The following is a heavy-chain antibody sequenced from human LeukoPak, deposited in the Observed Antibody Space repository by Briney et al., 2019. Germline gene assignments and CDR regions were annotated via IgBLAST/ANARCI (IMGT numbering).Heavy chain of an antibody. CDR2: IYPGDSDT. Sequence: GESLKISCKGSGYSFTSYWIGWVRQMPGRGLEWMGIIYPGDSDTRYSPSFQGQVTISADKSISTAYLQWSSLKASGTAMYYCARRAYYDSSGYYYWFDPWGQGTLVTVPS. V-gene: IGHV5-51*01. CDR1: GYSFTSYW. D-gene: IGHD3-22*01. CDR3: ARRAYYDSSGYYYWFDP. J-gene: IGHJ5*02.